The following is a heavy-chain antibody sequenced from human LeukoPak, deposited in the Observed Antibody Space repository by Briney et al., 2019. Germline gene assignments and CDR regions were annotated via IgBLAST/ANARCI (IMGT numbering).Heavy chain of an antibody. CDR1: GGSISSISYY. CDR3: ARLNSGSYLGFDY. CDR2: VFYSGST. J-gene: IGHJ4*02. V-gene: IGHV4-39*01. D-gene: IGHD1-26*01. Sequence: SETLSLTCAVSGGSISSISYYWAWIRQPPGKVLEWIGRVFYSGSTYYNASLKSRVTISVDTSKNQFSLKLSSVTAADTAVYYCARLNSGSYLGFDYWGQGTLVSVSS.